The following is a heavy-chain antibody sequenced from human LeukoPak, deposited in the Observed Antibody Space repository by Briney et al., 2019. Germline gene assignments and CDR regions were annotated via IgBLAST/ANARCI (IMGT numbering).Heavy chain of an antibody. D-gene: IGHD3-16*01. CDR2: IYYSGST. V-gene: IGHV4-59*11. CDR1: GGSISSHY. CDR3: ARTPYRNYFDY. Sequence: SETLSLTCTGSGGSISSHYWSWIRQPPGKGLEGIGYIYYSGSTNYNPSLKSRVTISVDTSKNQFSLKLSSVTAADTAVYYCARTPYRNYFDYWGQGTLVTVSS. J-gene: IGHJ4*02.